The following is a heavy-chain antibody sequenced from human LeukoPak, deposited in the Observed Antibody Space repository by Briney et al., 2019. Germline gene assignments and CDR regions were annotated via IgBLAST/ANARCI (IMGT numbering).Heavy chain of an antibody. D-gene: IGHD3-10*01. J-gene: IGHJ6*02. Sequence: VSVKVSCKASGYTFTGYIHWVRQAPGQGLERMGWIKPKSGGTNYAQKFQGRVTMTRDTSISTAYMEVSRLRSDDTAVYYCAREVYSGSGNYIHDYYGMDVWGQGTTVTVSS. CDR3: AREVYSGSGNYIHDYYGMDV. CDR1: GYTFTGY. V-gene: IGHV1-2*02. CDR2: IKPKSGGT.